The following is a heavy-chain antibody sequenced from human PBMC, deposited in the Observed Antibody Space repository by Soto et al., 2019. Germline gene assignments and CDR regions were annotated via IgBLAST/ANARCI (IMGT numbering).Heavy chain of an antibody. CDR3: ARAWVVVTAPDY. CDR2: INAGNGNT. D-gene: IGHD2-21*02. Sequence: QVQLVQSGAEGKKPGASGKVSCKASGYTFTSYARHWVRQAPGQRLEWMGWINAGNGNTKYSQKFQGRVTITRDTSASTAYMELSSLRSEDTAVYYCARAWVVVTAPDYWGQGTLVTVSS. J-gene: IGHJ4*02. CDR1: GYTFTSYA. V-gene: IGHV1-3*01.